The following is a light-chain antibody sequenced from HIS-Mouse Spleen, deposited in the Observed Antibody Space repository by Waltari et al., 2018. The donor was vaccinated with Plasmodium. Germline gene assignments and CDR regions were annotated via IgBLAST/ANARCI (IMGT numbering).Light chain of an antibody. Sequence: DIQMTQSPSSLSASVGDRVTITCRASQSISNYLNWYQQKPGKAPKLLIYAASSLQSGVPSRFSGSVSGTDFTLTISSLQPEDFATYYCQQSYSTWTFGQGTKVEIK. V-gene: IGKV1-39*01. CDR2: AAS. CDR1: QSISNY. CDR3: QQSYSTWT. J-gene: IGKJ1*01.